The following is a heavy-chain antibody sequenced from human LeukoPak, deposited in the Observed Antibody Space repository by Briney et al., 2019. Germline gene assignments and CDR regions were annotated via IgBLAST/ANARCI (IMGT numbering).Heavy chain of an antibody. CDR3: ARGRRDGXXXPYXFDY. CDR2: IIPILGIA. D-gene: IGHD5-24*01. V-gene: IGHV1-69*04. Sequence: SVKVSCKASGGTFSSYAISWVRPAPGQGLEWMGRIIPILGIANYAQKFQGRVTITADKSTSTAYMELSSLRSEDTAVYYCARGRRDGXXXPYXFDYWGXGTLVTVS. CDR1: GGTFSSYA. J-gene: IGHJ4*01.